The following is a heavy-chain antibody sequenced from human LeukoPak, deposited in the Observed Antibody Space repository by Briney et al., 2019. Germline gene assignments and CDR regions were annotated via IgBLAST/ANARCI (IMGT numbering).Heavy chain of an antibody. Sequence: GGSLRLSCAASGFSFSHYALHWVRQAPGKGLEWLTFISYDGNVKYYADSVKGRFTVSRDDSKITLYLQMHSLRAEDTALYYCARDFSTKYSQDYWGQGTLVTDSS. CDR1: GFSFSHYA. D-gene: IGHD1-26*01. CDR3: ARDFSTKYSQDY. J-gene: IGHJ4*02. V-gene: IGHV3-30-3*01. CDR2: ISYDGNVK.